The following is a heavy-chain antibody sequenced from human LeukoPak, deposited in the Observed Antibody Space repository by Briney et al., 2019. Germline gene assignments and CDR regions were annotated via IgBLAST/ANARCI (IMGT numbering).Heavy chain of an antibody. CDR2: INPNTGGT. D-gene: IGHD1-7*01. Sequence: ASVKVSRKASGYTFTSYAMHWVRQAPGQGLEWMGWINPNTGGTNYAQKFQGRVTMTRDTSISTAYMDLSRLRSDDTAVYYCVQFELDYWGQGTLVTVSS. CDR3: VQFELDY. V-gene: IGHV1-2*02. CDR1: GYTFTSYA. J-gene: IGHJ4*02.